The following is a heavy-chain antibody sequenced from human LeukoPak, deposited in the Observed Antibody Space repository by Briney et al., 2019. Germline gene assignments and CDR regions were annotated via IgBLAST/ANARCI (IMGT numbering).Heavy chain of an antibody. D-gene: IGHD3-22*01. CDR2: IWYDGSNK. J-gene: IGHJ4*02. CDR3: AKNRGTTMIGGGLDY. CDR1: GFTFSSYG. V-gene: IGHV3-33*06. Sequence: GGSLRLSCAASGFTFSSYGMHWVRQAPGKGLEWVAVIWYDGSNKYYADSVKGRFTISRDNSKNTVSLQMNSLRAEDTAVYYCAKNRGTTMIGGGLDYWGQGTLVTVSS.